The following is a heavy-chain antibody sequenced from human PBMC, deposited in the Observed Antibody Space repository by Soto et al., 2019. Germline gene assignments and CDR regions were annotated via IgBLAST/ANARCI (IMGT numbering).Heavy chain of an antibody. CDR3: VKDIEENQLLYDGFDI. CDR2: TSFDSGSI. Sequence: GGSLRLSCAASGFAFDDYTMHWVRQAPGKGLEWVSGTSFDSGSIGYADSVRGRFTISRDDARNSLYLHMNSLRAEDTALYYCVKDIEENQLLYDGFDIWGQGTMVTVSS. V-gene: IGHV3-9*01. CDR1: GFAFDDYT. D-gene: IGHD2-2*01. J-gene: IGHJ3*02.